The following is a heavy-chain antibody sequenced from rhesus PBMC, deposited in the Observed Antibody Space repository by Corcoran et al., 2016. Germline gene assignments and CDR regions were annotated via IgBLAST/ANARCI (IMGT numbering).Heavy chain of an antibody. J-gene: IGHJ4*01. CDR1: GFSLSTSGMG. CDR3: ARTHCSDSGCSIDY. Sequence: QVTLKESGPALVKPTQTLTLTCTFSGFSLSTSGMGVGWIRPPSRKTLEWLALIYWDDDKRYSTSLKSRLTISKDTSKNQVVLTMTNMDPVDTATYYCARTHCSDSGCSIDYWGQGVLVTVSS. CDR2: IYWDDDK. V-gene: IGHV2-1*01. D-gene: IGHD2-33*01.